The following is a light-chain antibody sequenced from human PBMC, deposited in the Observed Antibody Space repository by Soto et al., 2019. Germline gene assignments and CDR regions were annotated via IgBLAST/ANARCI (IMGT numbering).Light chain of an antibody. CDR2: GAA. V-gene: IGKV3-15*01. CDR1: QSVSSN. J-gene: IGKJ5*01. CDR3: GQYNNWPR. Sequence: EIVMTQSPATLSVSPGERATLSCRASQSVSSNLAWYQQKPGQAPRLLSYGAATRATGIPARFSGSGSGTDVTLTIISLQSEDFAVYYCGQYNNWPRFGQGTRLEIK.